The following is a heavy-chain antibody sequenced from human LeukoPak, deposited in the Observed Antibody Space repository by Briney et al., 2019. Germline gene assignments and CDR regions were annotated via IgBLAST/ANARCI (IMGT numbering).Heavy chain of an antibody. CDR2: ISGSGGST. Sequence: GGSLRLSCAASGFIFSSYAMSWVRQAPGKGLEWVSAISGSGGSTYYADSVKGRFTISRDNSKNTLYLQMNSLRAEDTAVYYCARAGIAVADWYYFDYWGQGTLVTVSS. CDR1: GFIFSSYA. D-gene: IGHD6-19*01. CDR3: ARAGIAVADWYYFDY. J-gene: IGHJ4*02. V-gene: IGHV3-23*01.